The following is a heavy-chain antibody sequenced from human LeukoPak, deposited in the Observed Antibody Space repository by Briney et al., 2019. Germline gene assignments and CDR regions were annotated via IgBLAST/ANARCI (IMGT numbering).Heavy chain of an antibody. CDR2: IYPRDSDT. CDR1: GYRFTNYW. CDR3: ASPVEMSTVRAFDI. D-gene: IGHD5-24*01. J-gene: IGHJ3*02. V-gene: IGHV5-51*01. Sequence: GESLKISCKGSGYRFTNYWIGWVRQMPGKGLEWMGSIYPRDSDTIYSPSFQGQVTISADRSISTAYLQWTSLKASDTAMYYCASPVEMSTVRAFDIWGQRTMVTVSS.